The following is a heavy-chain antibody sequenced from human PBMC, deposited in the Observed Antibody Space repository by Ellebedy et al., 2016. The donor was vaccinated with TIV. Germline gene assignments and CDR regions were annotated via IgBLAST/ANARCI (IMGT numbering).Heavy chain of an antibody. D-gene: IGHD2-8*02. V-gene: IGHV3-23*01. CDR1: GFTFSSYA. J-gene: IGHJ3*02. Sequence: GGSLRLSCAASGFTFSSYAMSWVRQAPGKGLEWVSGISGSGDSTYYADSLKGRFTISRDISKNTLYRQRNSLRAEDTAVYHCARYGTGGYRGTFDIWGQGTMVTVSS. CDR2: ISGSGDST. CDR3: ARYGTGGYRGTFDI.